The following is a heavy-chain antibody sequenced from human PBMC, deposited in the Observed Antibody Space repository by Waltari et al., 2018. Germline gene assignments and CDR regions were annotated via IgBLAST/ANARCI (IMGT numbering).Heavy chain of an antibody. D-gene: IGHD2-21*01. CDR3: AKGGIVGTVGPYYVDI. J-gene: IGHJ6*03. V-gene: IGHV3-30*02. CDR2: FGYESSLL. Sequence: QGQLVESGGGVFQPGGSLTLSCETSGFQFDDYSMHWVRQAPGKGWWWRALFGYESSLLYKADSIAGRFSTSRDDAQRTVQLRLTSLRGDDTAVYYCAKGGIVGTVGPYYVDIWGRGTSVTVS. CDR1: GFQFDDYS.